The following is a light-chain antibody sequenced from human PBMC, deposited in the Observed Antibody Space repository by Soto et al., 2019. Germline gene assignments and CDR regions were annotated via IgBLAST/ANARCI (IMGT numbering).Light chain of an antibody. CDR1: QSVSTS. J-gene: IGKJ4*01. CDR3: QQYDNWPPIT. CDR2: DAS. Sequence: EIAMTPSPATLAVSPVERATLSCRASQSVSTSLAWYQQKPGQAPRLLIYDASTRATGIPARFSGSGSGTEFILAISSLQSEDFAVYYCQQYDNWPPITFGGGTKVDIK. V-gene: IGKV3-15*01.